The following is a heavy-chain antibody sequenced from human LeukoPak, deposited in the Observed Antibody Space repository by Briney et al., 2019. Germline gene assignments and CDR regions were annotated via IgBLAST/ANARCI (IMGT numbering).Heavy chain of an antibody. J-gene: IGHJ6*02. D-gene: IGHD3-10*01. V-gene: IGHV3-74*03. CDR3: ARGNYYGMDV. CDR1: GFTFSRYW. CDR2: VNSGESST. Sequence: GGSLRLSCAASGFTFSRYWMHWVRQAPGKGLVWVSRVNSGESSTTYADSVKGRFTISSDNAKNTLYLQMNSLGAEDTAAYYCARGNYYGMDVWGQGTTVIVSS.